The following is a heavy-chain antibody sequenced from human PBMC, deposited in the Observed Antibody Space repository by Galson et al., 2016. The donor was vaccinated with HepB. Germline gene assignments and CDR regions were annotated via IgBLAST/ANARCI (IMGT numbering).Heavy chain of an antibody. D-gene: IGHD7-27*01. Sequence: CAISGDSVSSNNAGWNWIRQSPSRGLEWLGRTYYRSKWFYDYAESVKSRITIKPDTTKNQFSLQLNSVTVEDTAVYYCTRVMELGRGFHSWGRGTLVTVSS. V-gene: IGHV6-1*01. CDR3: TRVMELGRGFHS. CDR2: TYYRSKWFY. J-gene: IGHJ2*01. CDR1: GDSVSSNNAG.